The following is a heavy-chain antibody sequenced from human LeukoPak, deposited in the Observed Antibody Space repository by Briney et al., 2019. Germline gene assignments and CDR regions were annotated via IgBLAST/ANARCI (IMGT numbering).Heavy chain of an antibody. D-gene: IGHD4-11*01. Sequence: GGSLRLSCAASGFDFHNYVIHWVRQAPGKGLEWVAVISSDVNIKYYADSVKGRFTISRDSSSKMVSLQMNSLGTEDTAVYYCTTDYSNYLGGDYWGQGTLVTVSS. J-gene: IGHJ4*02. CDR1: GFDFHNYV. CDR2: ISSDVNIK. CDR3: TTDYSNYLGGDY. V-gene: IGHV3-30-3*01.